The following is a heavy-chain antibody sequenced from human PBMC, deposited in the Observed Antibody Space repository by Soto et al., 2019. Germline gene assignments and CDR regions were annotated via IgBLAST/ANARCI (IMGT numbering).Heavy chain of an antibody. V-gene: IGHV3-23*01. CDR2: ISGSGGST. D-gene: IGHD4-4*01. J-gene: IGHJ4*02. Sequence: EVQLLESGGGLVQPGGSLRLSCAASGFTFSSYAMSWVRQAPGKGLEWVSAISGSGGSTYYADSVKGRFTISRDNSKNTLYLRMNSLRAEDTAVYYCAKAGQMTTVPGGYWGQGTLVTVSS. CDR3: AKAGQMTTVPGGY. CDR1: GFTFSSYA.